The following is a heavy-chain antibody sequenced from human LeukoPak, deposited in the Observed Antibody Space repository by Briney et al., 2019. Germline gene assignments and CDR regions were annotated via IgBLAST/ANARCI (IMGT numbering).Heavy chain of an antibody. D-gene: IGHD6-13*01. J-gene: IGHJ4*02. CDR1: GFTFSSYA. CDR2: ISGSGGST. Sequence: PGGSLRLSCAASGFTFSSYAMSWVRQTPGKGLEWVSAISGSGGSTYYADSVKGRFTISRDNSKNTLYLQMNSLRAEDTAVYYCAKDLFSAGNYYFDYWGQGTLVTVSS. CDR3: AKDLFSAGNYYFDY. V-gene: IGHV3-23*01.